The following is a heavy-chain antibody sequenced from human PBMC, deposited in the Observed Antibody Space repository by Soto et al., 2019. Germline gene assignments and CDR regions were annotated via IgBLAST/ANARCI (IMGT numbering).Heavy chain of an antibody. CDR2: INPNSGGT. V-gene: IGHV1-2*02. D-gene: IGHD6-19*01. CDR3: ARDKKRRGWYEGSYY. Sequence: ASVKVSCKASGYTFTGYYMHWVRQAPGQGLEWMGWINPNSGGTNYAQKFQGRVTMTRDTSISTAYMELSRLRSDDTAVYYCARDKKRRGWYEGSYYWGQGTLVTVSS. CDR1: GYTFTGYY. J-gene: IGHJ4*02.